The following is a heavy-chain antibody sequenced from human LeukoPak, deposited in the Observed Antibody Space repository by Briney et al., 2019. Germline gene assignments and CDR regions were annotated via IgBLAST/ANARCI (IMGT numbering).Heavy chain of an antibody. V-gene: IGHV1-69*04. J-gene: IGHJ4*02. CDR1: GGTFSSYA. CDR3: ARSLWFGELSILR. D-gene: IGHD3-10*01. Sequence: ASVKVSCKASGGTFSSYAISWVRQAPGQGLEWMGRIIPILGIANYAQKFQGRVTITADKSTSTAYMELSSLSSEDTAVYYCARSLWFGELSILRWGQGTLVTVSS. CDR2: IIPILGIA.